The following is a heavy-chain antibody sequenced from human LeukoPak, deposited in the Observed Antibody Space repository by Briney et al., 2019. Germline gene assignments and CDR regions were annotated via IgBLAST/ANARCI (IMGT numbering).Heavy chain of an antibody. V-gene: IGHV1-8*01. CDR3: ARGIKRGVLRYFDWHPTPGDY. D-gene: IGHD3-9*01. CDR2: MNPNSGNT. Sequence: GASVKVSCKASGYTFTSYDINWVRQATGQGLEWMGWMNPNSGNTGYAQKFQGRVTMTRNTSISTAYMELSSLRSEDTAVYYCARGIKRGVLRYFDWHPTPGDYWGQGTLVTVSS. CDR1: GYTFTSYD. J-gene: IGHJ4*02.